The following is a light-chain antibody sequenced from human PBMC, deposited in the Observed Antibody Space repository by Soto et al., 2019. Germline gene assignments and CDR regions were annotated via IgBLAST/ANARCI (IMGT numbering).Light chain of an antibody. Sequence: EVVMTQSPDPLSVSPGERATIYPPASKTVGSDLAWYQQKPGQAPRLVIYDIFTRATGVPTRISGSGSGTEFTLTISSLQSEDFAVYYCQQSNSWPLKCGEGTKVDIK. V-gene: IGKV3D-15*01. CDR2: DIF. CDR3: QQSNSWPLK. CDR1: KTVGSD. J-gene: IGKJ4*02.